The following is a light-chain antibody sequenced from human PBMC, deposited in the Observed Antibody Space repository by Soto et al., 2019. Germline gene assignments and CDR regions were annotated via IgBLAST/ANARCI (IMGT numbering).Light chain of an antibody. J-gene: IGKJ1*01. V-gene: IGKV1-5*01. CDR3: QQYNSYYPWT. CDR2: DAS. Sequence: DIQMAQSPSSLSASVGDRVTLTCRASQSISSWLAWYQQKPGKATKLLIYDASSLESGVPSRFSGSGAGTEFTLTISSLQPDDFADYYCQQYNSYYPWTFGQGTKV. CDR1: QSISSW.